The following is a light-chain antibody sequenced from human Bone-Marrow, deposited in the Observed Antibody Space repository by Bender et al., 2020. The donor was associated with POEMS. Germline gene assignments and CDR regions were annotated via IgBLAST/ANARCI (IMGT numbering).Light chain of an antibody. CDR1: DIGVKS. J-gene: IGLJ3*02. CDR2: YDS. V-gene: IGLV3-21*04. CDR3: AVWDDSLNGWV. Sequence: SYVLRQPPSVSVAPGQTATISCTGDDIGVKSVHWYRQKPAQAPVLVIYYDSDRPSEVPDRFSGSRSGTSASLAISGLQSEDEADYYCAVWDDSLNGWVFGGGTKLTVL.